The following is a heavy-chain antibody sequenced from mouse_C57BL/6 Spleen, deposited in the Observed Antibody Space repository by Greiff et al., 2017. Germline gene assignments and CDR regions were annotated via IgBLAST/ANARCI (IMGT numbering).Heavy chain of an antibody. CDR2: ISDGGSYT. J-gene: IGHJ3*01. CDR3: AREGDGYYPAWFAY. CDR1: GFTFSSYA. D-gene: IGHD2-3*01. V-gene: IGHV5-4*01. Sequence: EVKLMESGGGLVKPGGSLKLSCAASGFTFSSYAMSWVRQTPEKRLEWVATISDGGSYTYYPDNVKGRFTFSRDNSKNNLYLQMSDLKSEDTAMYYCAREGDGYYPAWFAYWGQGTLVTVSA.